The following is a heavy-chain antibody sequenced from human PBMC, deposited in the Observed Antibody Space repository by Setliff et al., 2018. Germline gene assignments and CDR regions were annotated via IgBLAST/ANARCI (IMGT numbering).Heavy chain of an antibody. J-gene: IGHJ4*02. Sequence: KASETLSLTCTVSGGSISSSSYYWGWVRQPPGKGLEWIASIYSSGNTYYNPSLKSRVTISVDTSKNQFSLKLSSVTAADTALYYCTVYNTGSSKDHYWGQGTPVTVSS. CDR3: TVYNTGSSKDHY. CDR2: IYSSGNT. CDR1: GGSISSSSYY. V-gene: IGHV4-39*01. D-gene: IGHD2-8*02.